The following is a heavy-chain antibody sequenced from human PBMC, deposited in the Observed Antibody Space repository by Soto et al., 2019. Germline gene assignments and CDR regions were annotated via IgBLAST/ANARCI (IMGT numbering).Heavy chain of an antibody. Sequence: EVQLLESGGGLVQPGGSLRLSCAASGFTFSSYAMSWVRQAPGKGLEWVSAISGSGGSTYYADSVKGRFTISRDNSKNTLYLQMNSLRAEDTAVYYCATVPGLRVVAATPAADYWGQGTLVTVSS. D-gene: IGHD2-15*01. CDR2: ISGSGGST. CDR1: GFTFSSYA. CDR3: ATVPGLRVVAATPAADY. V-gene: IGHV3-23*01. J-gene: IGHJ4*02.